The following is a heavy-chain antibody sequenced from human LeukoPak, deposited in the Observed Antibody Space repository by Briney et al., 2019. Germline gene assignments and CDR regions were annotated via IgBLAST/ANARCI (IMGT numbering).Heavy chain of an antibody. V-gene: IGHV1-2*02. Sequence: GASVKVSCKASGYTFTGYYMHWVRQATGQGLEWMGCINPNSGGTNYAQKLQGRVTMTRDTSISTAYMELSRLRSDDTAVYYCARGGSNYEDFYYGMDVWGQGTTVTVSS. CDR1: GYTFTGYY. CDR2: INPNSGGT. J-gene: IGHJ6*02. D-gene: IGHD4-11*01. CDR3: ARGGSNYEDFYYGMDV.